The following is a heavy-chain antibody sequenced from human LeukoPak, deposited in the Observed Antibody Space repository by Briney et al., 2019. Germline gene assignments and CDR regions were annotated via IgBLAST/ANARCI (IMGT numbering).Heavy chain of an antibody. CDR1: GFTFSSYA. CDR2: ISSSGSTI. J-gene: IGHJ3*02. V-gene: IGHV3-48*03. D-gene: IGHD3-10*01. Sequence: GGSLRLSCAASGFTFSSYAMHWVRQAPGKGLEWVSYISSSGSTIYYADSVKGRFTISRDNTKNSLYLQMNSLSAEDTAVYYCARGGITMVRGVEPNDAFDIWGQGTMVTVSS. CDR3: ARGGITMVRGVEPNDAFDI.